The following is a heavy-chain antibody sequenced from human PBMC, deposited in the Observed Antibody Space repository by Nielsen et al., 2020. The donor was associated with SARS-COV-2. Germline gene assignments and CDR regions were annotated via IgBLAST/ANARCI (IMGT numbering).Heavy chain of an antibody. Sequence: ASVKVSCKASGYTFISYGISWVRQAPGQGLEWMGWISAFNGNTNYAQKLQGRVTMTTDTSTSTAYMELRGLRSDDTAVYYCARDHTMLRGRVLYFDLWGRGTLVTVS. J-gene: IGHJ2*01. D-gene: IGHD3-10*01. CDR1: GYTFISYG. CDR3: ARDHTMLRGRVLYFDL. CDR2: ISAFNGNT. V-gene: IGHV1-18*04.